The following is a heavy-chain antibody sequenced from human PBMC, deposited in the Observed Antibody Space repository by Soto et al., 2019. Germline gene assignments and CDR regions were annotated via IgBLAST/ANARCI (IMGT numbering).Heavy chain of an antibody. CDR3: AKRRRALLSFGN. CDR2: ISDSGGTS. Sequence: GGSLRLSCAASGFIFSNYVMSWVRQAPGKGLEWVSSISDSGGTSYYADSVKGRFTISRDNSKNTLYLQMNSLRAEDTAIYYCAKRRRALLSFGNCGQGTLVTVSS. CDR1: GFIFSNYV. D-gene: IGHD1-26*01. J-gene: IGHJ4*02. V-gene: IGHV3-23*01.